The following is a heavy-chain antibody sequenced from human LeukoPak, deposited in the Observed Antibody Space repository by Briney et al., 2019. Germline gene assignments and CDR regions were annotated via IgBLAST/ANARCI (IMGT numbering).Heavy chain of an antibody. Sequence: GGSLRLSCAASGFSLSDYGISWARQAPGKGLEWISYITTNSAKFYADSVRGRIAISRDNDKNSVYLQMNSLRDEDTAVYYCTRGRYQFPGPNDSWGQGSLVTVSS. V-gene: IGHV3-48*02. D-gene: IGHD2-2*01. J-gene: IGHJ4*02. CDR3: TRGRYQFPGPNDS. CDR1: GFSLSDYG. CDR2: ITTNSAK.